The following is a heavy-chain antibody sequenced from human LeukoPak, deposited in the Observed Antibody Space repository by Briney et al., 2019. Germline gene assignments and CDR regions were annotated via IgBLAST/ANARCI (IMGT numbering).Heavy chain of an antibody. V-gene: IGHV4-4*02. CDR2: IYHSGST. D-gene: IGHD2-2*01. CDR1: GGSISSSNW. J-gene: IGHJ4*02. CDR3: ARVGTRYCSSTSCSIDY. Sequence: PSETLSLTCAVSGGSISSSNWWSWVRQPPGKGLEWIGEIYHSGSTNYNPSLKSRVTISVDKSKNQFSLKLSSVTAADTAVYYCARVGTRYCSSTSCSIDYWGQGTLVTVSS.